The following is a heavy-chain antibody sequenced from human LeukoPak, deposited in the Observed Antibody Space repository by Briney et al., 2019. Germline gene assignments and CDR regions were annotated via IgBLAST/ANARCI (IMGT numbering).Heavy chain of an antibody. V-gene: IGHV4-39*07. D-gene: IGHD3-10*01. CDR2: IYYSGST. J-gene: IGHJ4*02. CDR3: ARGSYGSGSYR. CDR1: GGSISSSSYY. Sequence: PSETLSLTCTVSGGSISSSSYYWGWIRQPPGKGLEWIGSIYYSGSTYYNPSLKSRVTISVDTSKNQFSLKLSSVTAADTAVYYCARGSYGSGSYRWGQGTLVTVSS.